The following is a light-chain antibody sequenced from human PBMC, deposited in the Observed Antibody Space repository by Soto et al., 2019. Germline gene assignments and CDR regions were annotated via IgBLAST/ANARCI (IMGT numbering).Light chain of an antibody. CDR1: QSISSW. V-gene: IGKV1-5*01. J-gene: IGKJ1*01. Sequence: DIQMTQSPCTLSASVGDRVTITCRASQSISSWLAWYQQKPGKAPKLLIYDASSLEGGVPSRFSGSGSGTEFTLTISSLQPDDFATYYCQQYNSYPWTFGQGTKVDIK. CDR2: DAS. CDR3: QQYNSYPWT.